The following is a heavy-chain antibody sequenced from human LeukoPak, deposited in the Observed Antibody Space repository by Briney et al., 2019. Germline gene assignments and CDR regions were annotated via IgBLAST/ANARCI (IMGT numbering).Heavy chain of an antibody. CDR1: GFTVSSNY. CDR3: ATFSYAGNAGGSVGY. J-gene: IGHJ4*02. CDR2: FYSGGNT. Sequence: PGGSLRLSCAASGFTVSSNYMTWVLQAPGKGLEWVSVFYSGGNTYYANSVKGRFTISRDTSKNTVDLQMNSLRSEDAAVYYCATFSYAGNAGGSVGYWGQGTLVTVSS. V-gene: IGHV3-53*01. D-gene: IGHD4-23*01.